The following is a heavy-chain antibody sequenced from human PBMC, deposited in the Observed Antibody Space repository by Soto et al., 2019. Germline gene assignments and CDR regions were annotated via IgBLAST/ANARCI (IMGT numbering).Heavy chain of an antibody. CDR1: GFTFSSYA. CDR3: AKVIVVVTADRGRYFQH. V-gene: IGHV3-23*01. D-gene: IGHD2-21*02. Sequence: EVQLLESGGGSVQPGGSLRLSCAASGFTFSSYAMNWVRQAPGKGLEWVSAISGTGFSTYYTDSVKGRFTISRDNSKNTLYLQMNSLRAEDTAVYYCAKVIVVVTADRGRYFQHWGQGTLVTVSS. CDR2: ISGTGFST. J-gene: IGHJ1*01.